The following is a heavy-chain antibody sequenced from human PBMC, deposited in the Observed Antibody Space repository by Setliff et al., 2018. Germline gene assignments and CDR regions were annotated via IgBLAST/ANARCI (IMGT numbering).Heavy chain of an antibody. J-gene: IGHJ6*02. CDR3: ARDVRGIGWPISAMDV. D-gene: IGHD6-19*01. CDR2: INAGNGDT. Sequence: ASVKVSCKASGYTFTKNGIHWMRQAPGQGHEWMGWINAGNGDTKYSQKFQDRVTITRDTSASTAYMELSSPRSEDTAVYYCARDVRGIGWPISAMDVWGQGTTVTVSS. CDR1: GYTFTKNG. V-gene: IGHV1-3*01.